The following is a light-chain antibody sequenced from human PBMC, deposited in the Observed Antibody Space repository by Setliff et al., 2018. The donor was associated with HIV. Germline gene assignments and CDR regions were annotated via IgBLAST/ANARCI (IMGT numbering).Light chain of an antibody. CDR3: CSYAGRYTYV. Sequence: QSVLTQPASVSGSPGQSITLSCTGTSSDVGVYNYVSWYQQHPGKAPKLMIYDVSERPSGVPDRFSGSKSGNTASLTISGLQAEDEADYYCCSYAGRYTYVFGTGTKGTVL. CDR2: DVS. V-gene: IGLV2-11*01. J-gene: IGLJ1*01. CDR1: SSDVGVYNY.